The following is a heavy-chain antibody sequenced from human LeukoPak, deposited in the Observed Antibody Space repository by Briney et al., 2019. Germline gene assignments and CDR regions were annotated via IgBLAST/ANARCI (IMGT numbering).Heavy chain of an antibody. V-gene: IGHV1-2*02. CDR3: AREGGGSYSYFDY. Sequence: GASVKVSCKASGYTFTGYYMHWVRQAPGPGLGWMGWINPNSGGTNYAQKFQGRVTMTRDTSISTAYMELSRLRSDDTAVYYCAREGGGSYSYFDYWGQGTLVTVSS. CDR1: GYTFTGYY. CDR2: INPNSGGT. D-gene: IGHD1-26*01. J-gene: IGHJ4*02.